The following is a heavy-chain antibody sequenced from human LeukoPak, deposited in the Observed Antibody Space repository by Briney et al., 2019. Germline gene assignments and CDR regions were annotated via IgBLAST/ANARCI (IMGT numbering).Heavy chain of an antibody. J-gene: IGHJ4*02. Sequence: GGSLRPSCAASGFTLSSYAMSWVRQTPGKGLEWVSTISDNAYYADSVKGRFTISRDNSKNTLHLQMNSLRAEDTALYYCVKAIRPFNSGNYYSCLDYWGQGSLVTVSS. CDR3: VKAIRPFNSGNYYSCLDY. CDR1: GFTLSSYA. CDR2: ISDNA. V-gene: IGHV3-23*01. D-gene: IGHD3-22*01.